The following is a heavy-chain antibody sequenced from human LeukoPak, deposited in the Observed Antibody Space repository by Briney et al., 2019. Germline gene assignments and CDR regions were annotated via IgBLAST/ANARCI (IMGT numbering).Heavy chain of an antibody. CDR2: ISGSGGNT. D-gene: IGHD1-14*01. Sequence: GGSLRLSCAASGFTFSSYGMNWVRQAPGKGLEWVSVISGSGGNTYYADSVKGRLTISRDNSKNTLYLQMNSLRAEDTAVYYCAKEYSVRNQFDHWGQGTLVAVSS. J-gene: IGHJ4*02. CDR1: GFTFSSYG. V-gene: IGHV3-23*01. CDR3: AKEYSVRNQFDH.